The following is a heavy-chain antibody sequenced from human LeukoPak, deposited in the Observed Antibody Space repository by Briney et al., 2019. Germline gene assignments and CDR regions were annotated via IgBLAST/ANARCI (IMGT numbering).Heavy chain of an antibody. J-gene: IGHJ3*02. Sequence: PSETLSLTCTVPGGSISSGSYYWSWIRQPAGKGLEWIGRIYTSGSTNYNPSLKSRVTTSVDTSKNQFSLKLSPVTAADTAVYYCARAFDYYGSGRPAAFDIWGQGTMVTVSS. V-gene: IGHV4-61*02. CDR1: GGSISSGSYY. D-gene: IGHD3-10*01. CDR3: ARAFDYYGSGRPAAFDI. CDR2: IYTSGST.